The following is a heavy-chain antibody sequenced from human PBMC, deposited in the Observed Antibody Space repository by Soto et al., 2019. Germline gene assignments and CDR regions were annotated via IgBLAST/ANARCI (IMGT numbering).Heavy chain of an antibody. CDR1: GFTFDDYA. D-gene: IGHD3-3*01. Sequence: EVQLVESGGGLVQPGRSLRLSCVASGFTFDDYAMHWVRQVPGKGLEWVAGISWDSGSIGYTGSVKGRCTISRDNAKNSLYLQMNSLRTEDTALYYCVKKVTIFGVITHDAFDICGQGTMVTVSS. CDR3: VKKVTIFGVITHDAFDI. J-gene: IGHJ3*02. CDR2: ISWDSGSI. V-gene: IGHV3-9*01.